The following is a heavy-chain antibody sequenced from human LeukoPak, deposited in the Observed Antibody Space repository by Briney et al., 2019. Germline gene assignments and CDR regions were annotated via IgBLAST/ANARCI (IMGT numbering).Heavy chain of an antibody. V-gene: IGHV4-59*01. CDR3: ARGIYYDSSGYYPYYYYYYGMDV. CDR2: IYYSGST. J-gene: IGHJ6*02. CDR1: GGSISSYY. Sequence: SETLSLTCTVSGGSISSYYWSWIRPPPGKGLEWIGYIYYSGSTNYNPSLKSRVTISVDTSKNQFSLKLSSVTAADTAVYYCARGIYYDSSGYYPYYYYYYGMDVWGQGTTVTVSS. D-gene: IGHD3-22*01.